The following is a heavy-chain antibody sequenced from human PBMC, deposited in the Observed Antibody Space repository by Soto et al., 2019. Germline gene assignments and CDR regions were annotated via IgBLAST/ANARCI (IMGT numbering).Heavy chain of an antibody. CDR1: GYSFNCYW. D-gene: IGHD3-9*01. Sequence: GESLKISCKGSGYSFNCYWIGWVRQMPGKGLEWMGFIYPGESDTRYSPFFQGQVSIAADKSIGTAYLQWSSQKTSDTAMYYCARHNGDYDILTGSRQYYYFVMDVPGQATTVT. V-gene: IGHV5-51*01. CDR3: ARHNGDYDILTGSRQYYYFVMDV. CDR2: IYPGESDT. J-gene: IGHJ6*02.